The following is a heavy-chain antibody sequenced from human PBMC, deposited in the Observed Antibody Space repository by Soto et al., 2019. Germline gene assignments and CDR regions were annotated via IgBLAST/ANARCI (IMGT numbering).Heavy chain of an antibody. CDR3: ARWGCSGSNCNLNQRSFDL. J-gene: IGHJ4*02. Sequence: QVQLVESGGGVVQPGRSLILSCAASGFIFNEYGMHWVRQAPGKGLEWVAGIWYDGSNKYYADSVKGRFTFSRDNSKNTMSLQMNSLRAEDTAVYYCARWGCSGSNCNLNQRSFDLWGQGTLVTVSS. CDR1: GFIFNEYG. V-gene: IGHV3-33*03. CDR2: IWYDGSNK. D-gene: IGHD2-15*01.